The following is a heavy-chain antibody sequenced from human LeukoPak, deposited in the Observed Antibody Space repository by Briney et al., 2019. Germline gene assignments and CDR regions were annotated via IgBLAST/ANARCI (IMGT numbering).Heavy chain of an antibody. V-gene: IGHV3-48*01. CDR2: ISSSSSTI. J-gene: IGHJ4*02. Sequence: TGGSLRLSCAASGFTFSSYSMNWVRQAPGKGLEWVSYISSSSSTIYYADSVKGRFTISRDNAKNSLYLQMNSLRAEDTAVYYCARGQLRYFDWLSEWGQGTLVTVSS. D-gene: IGHD3-9*01. CDR1: GFTFSSYS. CDR3: ARGQLRYFDWLSE.